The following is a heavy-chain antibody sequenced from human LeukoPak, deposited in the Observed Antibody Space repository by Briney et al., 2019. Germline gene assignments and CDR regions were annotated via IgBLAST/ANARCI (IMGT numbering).Heavy chain of an antibody. CDR3: AGGSVDILTGYKEGWFDP. Sequence: SETLSLTCTVSGGSISSYDWSWIRQPPGKGLEWIGSIYYSGGTTDNPSLKSRVIISVDTSTKQSSLNLSTVTAADTAVYYRAGGSVDILTGYKEGWFDPWGQGTLVTVSS. V-gene: IGHV4-59*01. CDR1: GGSISSYD. J-gene: IGHJ5*02. D-gene: IGHD3-9*01. CDR2: IYYSGGT.